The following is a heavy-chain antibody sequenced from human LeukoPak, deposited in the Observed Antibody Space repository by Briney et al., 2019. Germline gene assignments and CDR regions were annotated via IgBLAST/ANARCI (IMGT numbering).Heavy chain of an antibody. CDR1: GYTFTSYD. CDR3: ARDIRYYDILTGYPGDAFDI. CDR2: MNPNSGNT. J-gene: IGHJ3*02. D-gene: IGHD3-9*01. Sequence: GASVKVSCKASGYTFTSYDINWVRQATGQGLEWMGWMNPNSGNTGYAQKFQGRVTVTRNTSISTAYMELSSLRSEDTAVYYCARDIRYYDILTGYPGDAFDIWGQGTMVTVSS. V-gene: IGHV1-8*03.